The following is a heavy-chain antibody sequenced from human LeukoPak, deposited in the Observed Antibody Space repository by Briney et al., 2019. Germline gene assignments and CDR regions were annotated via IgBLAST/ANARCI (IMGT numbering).Heavy chain of an antibody. J-gene: IGHJ3*02. V-gene: IGHV4-59*08. CDR1: GGSISSYY. CDR2: IYYSGST. Sequence: PSETLSLTCTVSGGSISSYYWSWIRQPPGKGLEWIGYIYYSGSTNYNPSLKSRVTISVDTSKNQFSLKLSSLTAADRAVYYCAKCPGGTGGPYDAFHIWGQGTMDTVSS. D-gene: IGHD1-1*01. CDR3: AKCPGGTGGPYDAFHI.